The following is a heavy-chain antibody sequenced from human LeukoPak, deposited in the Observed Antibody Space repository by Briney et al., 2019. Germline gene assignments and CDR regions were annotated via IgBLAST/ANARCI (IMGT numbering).Heavy chain of an antibody. CDR2: IRYDGSNK. J-gene: IGHJ4*02. Sequence: GGSLRLSCAASGFTFSSYGMHWVRQAPGKGLEWVAFIRYDGSNKYYADSVKGRFTISRDNSKNTLYLQMNSLRAEDTAVYYCARQMVRGVALVGYWGQGTLVTVSS. CDR1: GFTFSSYG. CDR3: ARQMVRGVALVGY. D-gene: IGHD3-10*01. V-gene: IGHV3-30*02.